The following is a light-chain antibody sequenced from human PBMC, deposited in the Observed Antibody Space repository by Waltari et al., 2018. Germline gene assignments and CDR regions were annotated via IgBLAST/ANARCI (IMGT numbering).Light chain of an antibody. Sequence: QSALAQPASVSGSPGQSIAISCPGTSSDIGNYNYVSWYQQHPGKAPKLLLYEVSDRPSGVSRRFSGSKSGNKATLTISGLQADDEADYYCSSYTNRATLRVFGTGTKVTVL. CDR2: EVS. CDR1: SSDIGNYNY. CDR3: SSYTNRATLRV. V-gene: IGLV2-14*01. J-gene: IGLJ1*01.